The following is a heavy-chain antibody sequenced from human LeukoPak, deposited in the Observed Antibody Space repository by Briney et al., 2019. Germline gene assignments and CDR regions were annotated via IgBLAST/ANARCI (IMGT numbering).Heavy chain of an antibody. Sequence: ASVKVSCKASGYTFTSYAMHWVRRAPGQRLEWMGWINAGNGNTKYSQKFQGRVTITRDTSASTAYMELSSLRSEDTAVYYCARGYCSSTSCYTESDFDYWGQGTLVTVSS. CDR3: ARGYCSSTSCYTESDFDY. CDR1: GYTFTSYA. D-gene: IGHD2-2*02. CDR2: INAGNGNT. J-gene: IGHJ4*02. V-gene: IGHV1-3*01.